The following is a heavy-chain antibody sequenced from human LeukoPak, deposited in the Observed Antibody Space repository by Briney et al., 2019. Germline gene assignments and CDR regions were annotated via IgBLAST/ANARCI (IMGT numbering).Heavy chain of an antibody. D-gene: IGHD3-22*01. CDR1: GFTFSSYA. V-gene: IGHV3-64*01. CDR2: ISSNGGST. Sequence: GGSLRLSCAASGFTFSSYAMHWVRQAPGKGLEYVSAISSNGGSTYYANSVKGRFTISRDNAKNSLYLQMNSLRAEDTALYYCAKDKHYDSSGYFDYWGQGTLVTVSS. J-gene: IGHJ4*02. CDR3: AKDKHYDSSGYFDY.